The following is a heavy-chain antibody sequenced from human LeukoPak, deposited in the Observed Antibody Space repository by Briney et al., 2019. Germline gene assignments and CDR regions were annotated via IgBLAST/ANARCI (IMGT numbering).Heavy chain of an antibody. V-gene: IGHV4-59*01. CDR2: IYYSGST. CDR3: ARSYSSSSPYCDY. CDR1: GGPISRYY. J-gene: IGHJ4*02. D-gene: IGHD6-6*01. Sequence: PSETLSLTCNVSGGPISRYYWSWIRQPPGKGLEWIGYIYYSGSTNYNPSLKSRVTISVDTSKNQFSLKLTSVTAADTAVYYCARSYSSSSPYCDYWGQGTLVTVSS.